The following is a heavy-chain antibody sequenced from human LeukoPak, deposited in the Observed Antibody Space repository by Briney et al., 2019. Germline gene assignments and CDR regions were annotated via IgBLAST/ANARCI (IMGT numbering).Heavy chain of an antibody. D-gene: IGHD4-17*01. CDR2: IYTSGST. J-gene: IGHJ6*03. CDR3: ARVGFLTVTLRKYYYMDV. Sequence: PSETLSLTCTVSGGSISSYYWSWIRQPAGKGLEWIGRIYTSGSTNYNPSLKSRVTMSVDTSKNQFSLKLSSVTAADTAVYYCARVGFLTVTLRKYYYMDVWGKGTTVTVSS. CDR1: GGSISSYY. V-gene: IGHV4-4*07.